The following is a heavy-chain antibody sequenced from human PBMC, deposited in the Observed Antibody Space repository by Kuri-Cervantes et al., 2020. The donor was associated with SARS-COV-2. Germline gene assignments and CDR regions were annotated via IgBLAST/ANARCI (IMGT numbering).Heavy chain of an antibody. CDR1: GFTFSSYA. CDR3: AKDHQYYYDSSGYYYFGY. CDR2: ISGSGGST. J-gene: IGHJ4*02. D-gene: IGHD3-22*01. Sequence: GESLKISCAASGFTFSSYAMSWVRQAPGKGLEWVSAISGSGGSTYYADSVKGRFTISRDNSENTLYLQMNSLRAEDTAVYYCAKDHQYYYDSSGYYYFGYWGQGTLVTVSS. V-gene: IGHV3-23*01.